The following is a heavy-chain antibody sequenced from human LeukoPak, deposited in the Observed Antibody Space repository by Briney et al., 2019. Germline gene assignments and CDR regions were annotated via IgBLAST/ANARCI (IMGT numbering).Heavy chain of an antibody. V-gene: IGHV3-21*01. CDR2: ISSSSSYI. J-gene: IGHJ4*02. Sequence: PGGSLRLSCAASGFTFSSYSMNWVRQAPGKGLEWVSSISSSSSYIYYADSVKGRFTISRDNAKNSLYLQMNSLRAEDTAVYYCARRHRGGSWGVRDDYWGQGTLVTVSS. CDR1: GFTFSSYS. D-gene: IGHD2-15*01. CDR3: ARRHRGGSWGVRDDY.